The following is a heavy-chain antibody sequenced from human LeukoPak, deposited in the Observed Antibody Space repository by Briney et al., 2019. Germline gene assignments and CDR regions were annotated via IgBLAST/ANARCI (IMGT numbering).Heavy chain of an antibody. D-gene: IGHD4-23*01. CDR1: GFMFSKYW. V-gene: IGHV3-23*01. Sequence: GGSLRLSCAASGFMFSKYWMSWVRQAPGKGLAWVSVISSSADSTYYADSVKGRFTISRDNSKNTLYLQMNNLRAEDTAVYYCAKPLEKYTYGGNFDYWGQGILVTVSS. CDR3: AKPLEKYTYGGNFDY. CDR2: ISSSADST. J-gene: IGHJ4*02.